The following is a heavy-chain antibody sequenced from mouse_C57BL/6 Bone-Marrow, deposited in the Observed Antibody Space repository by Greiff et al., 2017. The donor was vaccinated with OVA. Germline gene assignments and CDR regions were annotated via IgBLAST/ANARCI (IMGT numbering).Heavy chain of an antibody. CDR2: INPSTGGT. Sequence: QVQLQQPGTDLVKPGASVKLSCKASGYTFTSYWMHWVKQRPGQGLEWIGNINPSTGGTNYNEKFKSKATLTVDKSSSTAYMQLSSLTSEDSAVYYCARASYYSNFYYFDYGGQGTTLTVSS. CDR1: GYTFTSYW. CDR3: ARASYYSNFYYFDY. J-gene: IGHJ2*01. V-gene: IGHV1-53*01. D-gene: IGHD2-5*01.